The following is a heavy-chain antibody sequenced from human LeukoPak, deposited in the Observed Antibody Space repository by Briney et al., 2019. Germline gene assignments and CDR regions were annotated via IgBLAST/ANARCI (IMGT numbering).Heavy chain of an antibody. CDR2: INPYGGNT. CDR3: ARLLWVGDEYFFDY. V-gene: IGHV1-18*01. Sequence: ASVKVSCKASGYTFTSYGITWVRQAPGQGLEWMGWINPYGGNTNYAQKFRGRVTMTTDTSTSTGYMELRSLRSDDTAMYYCARLLWVGDEYFFDYWGQGTLVTVSS. J-gene: IGHJ4*02. D-gene: IGHD3-10*01. CDR1: GYTFTSYG.